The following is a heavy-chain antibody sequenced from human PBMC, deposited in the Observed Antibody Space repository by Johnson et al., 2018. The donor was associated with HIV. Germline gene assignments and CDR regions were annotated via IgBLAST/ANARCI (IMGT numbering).Heavy chain of an antibody. J-gene: IGHJ3*02. V-gene: IGHV3-30*18. CDR3: AKDRYSSGWYEAVDR. D-gene: IGHD6-19*01. CDR2: ISYDGSNK. Sequence: QMQLVESGGGVVQPGRSLRLSCAASGFTFSSYGMHWVRQAPGKGLEWVAVISYDGSNKYYADSVKGRFTISRDNSKNTLYLQMNSLRAEDTAVYYCAKDRYSSGWYEAVDRWGQGTMVSVSS. CDR1: GFTFSSYG.